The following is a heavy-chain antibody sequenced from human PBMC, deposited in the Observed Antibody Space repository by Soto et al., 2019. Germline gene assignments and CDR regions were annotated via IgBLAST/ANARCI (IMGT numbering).Heavy chain of an antibody. J-gene: IGHJ5*02. V-gene: IGHV6-1*01. Sequence: SQTLSLTCAISGDSVSSNSAAWNWIRQSPSRGLEWLGRTYYKSKWYNDYAVSVKGRITINPDTSKNQFSLQLNSVTPEDTAVYYCARGLRIDRGGFWFDPWGQGTLVTVS. CDR3: ARGLRIDRGGFWFDP. D-gene: IGHD3-16*01. CDR2: TYYKSKWYN. CDR1: GDSVSSNSAA.